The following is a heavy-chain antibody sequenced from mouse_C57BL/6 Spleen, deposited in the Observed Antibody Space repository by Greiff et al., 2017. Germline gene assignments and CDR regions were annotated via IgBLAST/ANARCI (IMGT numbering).Heavy chain of an antibody. D-gene: IGHD1-1*01. CDR1: GYTFTSYW. J-gene: IGHJ4*01. CDR2: IYHGSGST. V-gene: IGHV1-55*01. CDR3: ARGGITTVPNYYAMDY. Sequence: QVQLQQPGAELVKPGASVKMSCKASGYTFTSYWITWVKQRPGQGLEWIGDIYHGSGSTNYNEKFKSKGTLTVDTSSSTAYMQLSSLTSEDSAVYYCARGGITTVPNYYAMDYWGQGTSGTGSS.